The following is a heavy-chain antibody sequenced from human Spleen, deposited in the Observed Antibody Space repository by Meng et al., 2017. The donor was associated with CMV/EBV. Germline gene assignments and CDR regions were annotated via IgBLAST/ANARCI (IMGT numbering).Heavy chain of an antibody. D-gene: IGHD3-22*01. CDR2: IYYSGST. J-gene: IGHJ4*02. Sequence: GSLRLSCTVSGGSISSYYWSWIRQPPGKGLEWIGYIYYSGSTNYNPSLKSRVTISVDKSKNQFSLKLSSVTAADTAVYYCARDYYDSSGYSFFDYWGQGTLVTVSS. CDR1: GGSISSYY. CDR3: ARDYYDSSGYSFFDY. V-gene: IGHV4-59*12.